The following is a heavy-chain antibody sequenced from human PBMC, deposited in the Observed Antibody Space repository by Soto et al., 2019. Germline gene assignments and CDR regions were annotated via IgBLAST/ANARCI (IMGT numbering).Heavy chain of an antibody. CDR2: SNPSGDNT. CDR3: ASSIEGRPGTFDP. D-gene: IGHD1-26*01. CDR1: GHTFTRYY. V-gene: IGHV1-46*01. J-gene: IGHJ5*02. Sequence: GASVKVSCKASGHTFTRYYMHWVRQAPAQGLEWMGISNPSGDNTSYAQKFQGRVTMTRDTSTSTVYMELSSLRSEDTAVYYCASSIEGRPGTFDPWGQGTLVTVSS.